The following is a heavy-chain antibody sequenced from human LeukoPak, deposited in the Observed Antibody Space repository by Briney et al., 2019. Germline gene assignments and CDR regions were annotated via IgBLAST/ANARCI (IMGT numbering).Heavy chain of an antibody. CDR2: ISGNGDKT. J-gene: IGHJ1*01. Sequence: GGSLRLSCAASGFTFSTYAMHWVRQAPGKGPEYVAAISGNGDKTHYGNSVQGRFTVFRDNSKNTLYLRMGSLRSEDMGVYYCGRAPPLERIGWYGEDEFRGQGTLLTVSS. V-gene: IGHV3-64*01. CDR3: GRAPPLERIGWYGEDEF. CDR1: GFTFSTYA. D-gene: IGHD6-19*01.